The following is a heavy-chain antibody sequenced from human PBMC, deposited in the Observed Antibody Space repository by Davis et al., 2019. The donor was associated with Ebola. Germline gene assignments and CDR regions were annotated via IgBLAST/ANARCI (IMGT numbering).Heavy chain of an antibody. CDR3: ARGGLVPAALYL. D-gene: IGHD2-2*01. CDR2: IYSTGST. V-gene: IGHV4-59*11. CDR1: GDSISPHY. J-gene: IGHJ3*01. Sequence: PSETLSLTCTVSGDSISPHYWSWIRQSPGKGLEWIGYIYSTGSTNYNPSLKSRVTISIDTSKKQFSLRLTSVTPADTAVYYCARGGLVPAALYLWGQGTMVTVSS.